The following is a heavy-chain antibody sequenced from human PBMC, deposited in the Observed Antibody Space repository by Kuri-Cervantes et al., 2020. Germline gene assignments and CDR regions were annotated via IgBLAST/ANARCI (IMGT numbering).Heavy chain of an antibody. J-gene: IGHJ4*02. V-gene: IGHV4-39*01. CDR1: GGSISSSSYY. CDR2: IYYSGST. D-gene: IGHD3-22*01. Sequence: GSLRLSCTVSGGSISSSSYYWGWIRQPPGKGLEWIGSIYYSGSTYYNPSLKSRVTISVDTSKNQFSLKLSSVTAADTAVYHCARHAHYYDSSGYYYVGYFDYWGQGTLVTVSS. CDR3: ARHAHYYDSSGYYYVGYFDY.